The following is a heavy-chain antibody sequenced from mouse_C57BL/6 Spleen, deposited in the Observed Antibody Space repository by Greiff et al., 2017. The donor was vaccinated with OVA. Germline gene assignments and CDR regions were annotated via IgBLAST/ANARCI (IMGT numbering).Heavy chain of an antibody. D-gene: IGHD3-2*02. CDR2: IYPGDGDT. V-gene: IGHV1-80*01. CDR1: GYAFSSYW. CDR3: ARSDSSGSYPFAY. J-gene: IGHJ3*01. Sequence: QVQLQQSGAELVKPGASVKISCKASGYAFSSYWMNWVKQRPGTGLEWIGQIYPGDGDTNYNGKFKGKATLTADKSSSTAYMQLSSLTSEDSAVYFCARSDSSGSYPFAYWGQGTLVTVSA.